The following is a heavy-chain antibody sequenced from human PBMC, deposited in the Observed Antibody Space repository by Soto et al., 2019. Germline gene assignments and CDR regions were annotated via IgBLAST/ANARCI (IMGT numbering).Heavy chain of an antibody. D-gene: IGHD2-15*01. CDR3: ARDPPCSGGSCFRSQVNIY. V-gene: IGHV3-21*01. CDR1: GFTLSNYD. Sequence: GGSLRLSCAASGFTLSNYDMKWVRQAPGKGLEWVSSISISSSYIYYADSVKGRFTISRDNAKNSLYLQMNSLRVEDTAVYYCARDPPCSGGSCFRSQVNIYWAQGTLVTASA. CDR2: ISISSSYI. J-gene: IGHJ4*02.